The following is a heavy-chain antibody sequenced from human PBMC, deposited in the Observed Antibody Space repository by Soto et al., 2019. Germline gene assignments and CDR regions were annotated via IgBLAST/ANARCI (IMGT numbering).Heavy chain of an antibody. D-gene: IGHD2-15*01. J-gene: IGHJ4*02. CDR1: GGSISSYY. V-gene: IGHV4-59*08. Sequence: KLPETLSLTCTVSGGSISSYYWSWIRQPPGKGLEWIGYIYYSGSTYYNPSLKSRVTISVDTSKNQFSLKLSSVTAADTAVYYCASHTPAISISDHWGQGTLVTVSS. CDR3: ASHTPAISISDH. CDR2: IYYSGST.